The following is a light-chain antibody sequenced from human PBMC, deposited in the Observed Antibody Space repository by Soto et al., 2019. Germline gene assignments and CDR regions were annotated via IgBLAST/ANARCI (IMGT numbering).Light chain of an antibody. CDR2: AAS. V-gene: IGKV1-8*01. CDR3: QQYYSYPWT. J-gene: IGKJ1*01. CDR1: QGISSY. Sequence: ALPITPSPSSFSASTGGRVTITCRACQGISSYLAWYQQKPGKAPKLLIYAASTLQSGVPSRFSGSGSGTDFTLTISCLQSEDFATYYCQQYYSYPWTFGQGTKVDIK.